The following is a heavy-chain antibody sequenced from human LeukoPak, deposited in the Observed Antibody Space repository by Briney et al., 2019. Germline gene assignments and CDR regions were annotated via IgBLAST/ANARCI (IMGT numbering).Heavy chain of an antibody. D-gene: IGHD6-13*01. CDR1: GGSISSSSYY. J-gene: IGHJ6*02. CDR2: IYYSGST. Sequence: SETLSLTCTVSGGSISSSSYYWGWIRQPPGKGLEWIGSIYYSGSTYYNPSLKSRVTISVDTSKNQFSLKLSSVTAADTAVYYCARDSAAASDGMDVWGQGTAVTVSS. V-gene: IGHV4-39*07. CDR3: ARDSAAASDGMDV.